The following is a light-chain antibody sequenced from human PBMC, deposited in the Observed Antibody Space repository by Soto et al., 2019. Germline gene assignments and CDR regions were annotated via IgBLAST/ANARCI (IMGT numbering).Light chain of an antibody. CDR3: QQYTNWPPIT. CDR2: GAS. Sequence: IVLTQSPATLSVSPGERATLSCRASQSVGSHLAWFQQNPGXAPRLLIYGASTRATGVPARFSGSGSGTDFTLTISSLQSEDFEVYYCQQYTNWPPITFGQGTRLEIK. CDR1: QSVGSH. V-gene: IGKV3-15*01. J-gene: IGKJ5*01.